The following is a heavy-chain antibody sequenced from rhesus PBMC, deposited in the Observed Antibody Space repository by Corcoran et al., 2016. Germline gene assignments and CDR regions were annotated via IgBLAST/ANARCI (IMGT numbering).Heavy chain of an antibody. CDR3: ARRWGSGHFDY. J-gene: IGHJ4*01. D-gene: IGHD5-42*01. CDR2: IYGRGGST. CDR1: GGSISSSNW. V-gene: IGHV4-93*02. Sequence: TVVKPSETLSLTCAVSGGSISSSNWWSWIRQSPGKGLEGIGGIYGRGGSTEYNPSLKSRVTISIDTSKNQFSLKLSSVTAADTAVYYCARRWGSGHFDYWGQGVLVTVSS.